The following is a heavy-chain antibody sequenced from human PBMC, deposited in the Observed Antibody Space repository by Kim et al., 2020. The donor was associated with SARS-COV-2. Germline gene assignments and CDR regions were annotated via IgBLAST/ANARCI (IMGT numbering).Heavy chain of an antibody. D-gene: IGHD3-10*01. J-gene: IGHJ5*02. CDR2: IWYDGSNK. CDR3: ARDRHYYGSGMGGP. Sequence: GGSLRLSCAASGFTFSSYGMHWVRQAPGKGLEWVAVIWYDGSNKYYADSVKGRFTISRDNSKNTLYLQMNSLRAEDTAVYYCARDRHYYGSGMGGPWGQGTLVTVSS. CDR1: GFTFSSYG. V-gene: IGHV3-33*01.